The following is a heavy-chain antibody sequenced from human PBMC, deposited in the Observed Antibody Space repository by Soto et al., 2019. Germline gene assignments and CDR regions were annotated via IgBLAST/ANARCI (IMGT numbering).Heavy chain of an antibody. CDR2: MNPNSGNT. V-gene: IGHV1-8*01. CDR3: ARSDGYNFNWLDS. J-gene: IGHJ5*01. Sequence: QVQLVQSGAEVKTPGASVKVSCKASGYTFATYDINWVRQAPGQGLEWMGWMNPNSGNTGNAQKFQGRLTMTRDTALSVAHMELSSLRNGDTAVYYCARSDGYNFNWLDSWGQGTLVTVSA. D-gene: IGHD2-21*01. CDR1: GYTFATYD.